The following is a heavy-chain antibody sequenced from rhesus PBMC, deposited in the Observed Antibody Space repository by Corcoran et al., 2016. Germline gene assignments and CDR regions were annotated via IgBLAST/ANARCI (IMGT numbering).Heavy chain of an antibody. CDR2: VHGSGGST. J-gene: IGHJ4*01. CDR1: GGSISSHY. D-gene: IGHD4-17*01. Sequence: QVQLQESGPGLVKPSETLSLTCAVSGGSISSHYWRWIRQAPGKGLEWIGRVHGSGGSTDYNPALKSRVTISTDTSKNQFSLKLSSVTAADTAVYYCARGLTTQAYWGQGVLVTVSS. V-gene: IGHV4-160*01. CDR3: ARGLTTQAY.